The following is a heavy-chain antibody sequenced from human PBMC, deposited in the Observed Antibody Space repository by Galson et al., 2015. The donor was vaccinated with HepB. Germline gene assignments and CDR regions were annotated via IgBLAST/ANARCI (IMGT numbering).Heavy chain of an antibody. CDR1: GFTISNYV. CDR2: MWYDGSSE. J-gene: IGHJ2*01. V-gene: IGHV3-33*01. D-gene: IGHD3-22*01. CDR3: ARSPYDDRWYFDL. Sequence: SLRLSCAASGFTISNYVVHWVRQAPGKGLEWVAVMWYDGSSEYYEESVKGRFSISRDKSKNTLYLQMNSLRVEDTAFYYCARSPYDDRWYFDLWGRGTLVTVSS.